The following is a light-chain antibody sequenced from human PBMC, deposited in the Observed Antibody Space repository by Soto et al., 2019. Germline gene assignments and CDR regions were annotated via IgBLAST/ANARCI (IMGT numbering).Light chain of an antibody. V-gene: IGKV3-20*01. CDR1: QSVTSSD. CDR3: QQHGFSHRT. J-gene: IGKJ1*01. CDR2: GAS. Sequence: EIVLTQSPDTLSLSPGERATLSCRASQSVTSSDLAWYQHKPGQAPRLLIYGASLRATGIPDRFSGSASGTDFSLTISRLEPEDFAVYYCQQHGFSHRTFGPGTRVEIK.